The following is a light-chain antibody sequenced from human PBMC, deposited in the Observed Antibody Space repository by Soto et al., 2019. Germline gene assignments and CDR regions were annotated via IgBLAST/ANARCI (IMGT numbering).Light chain of an antibody. CDR2: EVS. V-gene: IGLV2-14*01. Sequence: QSALTQPASVSGSPGQSITISCTGTSSDVGGYNFVSWYQQRPGKAPKLIIYEVSNRPSGVSNRFSGSKSASTASLTISGPQAEDEADYYCSSYTSTSIPLQFGGGTKLTVL. CDR1: SSDVGGYNF. J-gene: IGLJ2*01. CDR3: SSYTSTSIPLQ.